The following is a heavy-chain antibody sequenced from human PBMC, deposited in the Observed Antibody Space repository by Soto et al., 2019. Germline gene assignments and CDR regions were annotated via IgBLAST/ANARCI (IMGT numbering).Heavy chain of an antibody. V-gene: IGHV4-59*01. Sequence: SETLSLTCTVSGGSISSYYWSWIRQPPGKGLEWIGYIYYSGSTNYNPSLKSRVTISVDTSKNQFSLKLSSVTAADTAVYYCARGPIVVVPAAIQWFDPWGQGTLVTVSS. J-gene: IGHJ5*02. CDR2: IYYSGST. CDR3: ARGPIVVVPAAIQWFDP. D-gene: IGHD2-2*01. CDR1: GGSISSYY.